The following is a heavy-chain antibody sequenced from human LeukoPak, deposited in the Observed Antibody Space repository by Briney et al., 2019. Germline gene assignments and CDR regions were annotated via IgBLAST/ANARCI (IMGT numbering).Heavy chain of an antibody. CDR2: TLYEGRNK. V-gene: IGHV3-30*04. J-gene: IGHJ4*02. D-gene: IGHD1-14*01. Sequence: PGRSLRLSCVASGFTFSSFAMHWVRQAPGKGLEWVALTLYEGRNKYYVDSVKGRFTISRDNYKNTLYLQMNSLRADDTAVYYCARATDYNTLDYWGQGTLVSVSS. CDR1: GFTFSSFA. CDR3: ARATDYNTLDY.